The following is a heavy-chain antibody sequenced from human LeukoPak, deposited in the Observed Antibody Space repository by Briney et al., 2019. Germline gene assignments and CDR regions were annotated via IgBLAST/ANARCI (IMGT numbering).Heavy chain of an antibody. J-gene: IGHJ4*02. CDR3: ARADYYETSGPFGY. D-gene: IGHD3-22*01. Sequence: GGSLRLSCAGSGCTFSSNGMNRVRQAPGKGLEWVSFISYNSNYIFYADSVKGRFTISRDNAKNSLYLQMNSLRAEDTAVYYCARADYYETSGPFGYWGQGTLVIVSS. V-gene: IGHV3-21*01. CDR1: GCTFSSNG. CDR2: ISYNSNYI.